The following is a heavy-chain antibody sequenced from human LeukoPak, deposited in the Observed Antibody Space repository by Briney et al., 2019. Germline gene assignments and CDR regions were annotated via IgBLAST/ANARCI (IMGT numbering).Heavy chain of an antibody. CDR3: ARGNSSGFR. V-gene: IGHV4-31*03. D-gene: IGHD3-22*01. CDR1: GDSISRGGYY. CDR2: IYYSVSS. J-gene: IGHJ4*02. Sequence: PSETLSLTCTVSGDSISRGGYYWSWIRQHPGKGLEWIGYIYYSVSSYYNPSFMSRLTISVDTSKNQFSLKLSSVTAADTPVYYCARGNSSGFRWGQGTLVTVSS.